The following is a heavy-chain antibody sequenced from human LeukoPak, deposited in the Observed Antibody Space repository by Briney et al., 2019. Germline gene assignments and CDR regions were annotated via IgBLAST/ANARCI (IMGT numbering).Heavy chain of an antibody. CDR3: VTDWPVW. D-gene: IGHD3-16*01. CDR2: ISNDNSII. V-gene: IGHV3-48*01. CDR1: GFTFSGSG. Sequence: QPGGALRLSCAVSGFTFSGSGMHWVRQAPGKGLEGVSYISNDNSIIHYADSVKARFTISKDNVNNSLFLQMNRLRAADTAVYFCVTDWPVWWGQGTLVTVSS. J-gene: IGHJ4*02.